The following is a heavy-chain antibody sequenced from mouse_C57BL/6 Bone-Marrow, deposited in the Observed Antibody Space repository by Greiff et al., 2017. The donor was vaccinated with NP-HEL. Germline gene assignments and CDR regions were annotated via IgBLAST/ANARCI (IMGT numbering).Heavy chain of an antibody. D-gene: IGHD2-3*01. CDR3: AIRESDGNYVDY. J-gene: IGHJ2*01. Sequence: EVNVVESVAELVRPGASVKLSCTASGFNIKNTYMHWVKQRPEQGLEWIGRIDPANGNTKYAPKFQGKATITADTSSNTAYLQLSSLTSEDTAIYYCAIRESDGNYVDYWGQGTTLTVSS. V-gene: IGHV14-3*01. CDR1: GFNIKNTY. CDR2: IDPANGNT.